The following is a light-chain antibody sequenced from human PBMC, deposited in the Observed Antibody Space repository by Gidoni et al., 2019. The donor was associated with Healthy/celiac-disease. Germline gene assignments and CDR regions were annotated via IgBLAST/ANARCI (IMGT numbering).Light chain of an antibody. CDR3: CSYAGSIYV. CDR1: SSDVGSYNL. Sequence: QSALTQPAYVSGSPGQSITISCTGTSSDVGSYNLVSWYQQHPGHAPKLMIYEGSTRPSGVSNHFSGSKSGNTASLTISGLQAEDEADYYCCSYAGSIYVFGTGTKVTVL. CDR2: EGS. V-gene: IGLV2-23*01. J-gene: IGLJ1*01.